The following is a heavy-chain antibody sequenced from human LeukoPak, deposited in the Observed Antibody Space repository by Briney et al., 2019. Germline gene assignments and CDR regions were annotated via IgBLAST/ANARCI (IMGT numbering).Heavy chain of an antibody. V-gene: IGHV3-30-3*01. CDR2: TSSDLNVK. J-gene: IGHJ4*02. CDR1: GFTFRNYV. D-gene: IGHD3-10*01. CDR3: AREGYYGSGSPPSLYFDY. Sequence: EGSLRLSCAASGFTFRNYVIHWVRQAPGKGLEWVAVTSSDLNVKLYADSVKGRFTISRDNSRSTLYLQMNSLRPEDTAIYYCAREGYYGSGSPPSLYFDYWGQGTLVTVSS.